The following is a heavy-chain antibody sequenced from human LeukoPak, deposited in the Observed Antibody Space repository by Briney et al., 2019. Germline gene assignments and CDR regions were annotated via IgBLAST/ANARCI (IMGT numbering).Heavy chain of an antibody. V-gene: IGHV3-30-3*01. D-gene: IGHD2-21*01. Sequence: PGGSLRLSCAASGFSFSDYGMHWVRQAPGKGLEWVALISSDGFNEYYADSVRGRFTTSRDTSKNTLYLQINSLKTEDTAIYYCARYSNHFYYSGMDVWGQGTTVTVSS. CDR2: ISSDGFNE. CDR1: GFSFSDYG. J-gene: IGHJ6*02. CDR3: ARYSNHFYYSGMDV.